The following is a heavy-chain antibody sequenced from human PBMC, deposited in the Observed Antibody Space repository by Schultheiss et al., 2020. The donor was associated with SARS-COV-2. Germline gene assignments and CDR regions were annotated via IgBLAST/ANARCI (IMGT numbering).Heavy chain of an antibody. D-gene: IGHD3-22*01. Sequence: SETLSLTCTVSGGSISSYYWSWIRQPAGKGLEWIGYIYYSGSTYYNPSLKSRVTISVDTSKNQFSLKLSSVTAADTAVYYCASHRRIFYDSSGYYRADDAFDIWGQGTMVTVSS. CDR1: GGSISSYY. CDR3: ASHRRIFYDSSGYYRADDAFDI. V-gene: IGHV4-59*08. CDR2: IYYSGST. J-gene: IGHJ3*02.